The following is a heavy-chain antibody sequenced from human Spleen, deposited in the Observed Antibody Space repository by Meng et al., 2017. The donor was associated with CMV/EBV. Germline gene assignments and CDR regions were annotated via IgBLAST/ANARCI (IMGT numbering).Heavy chain of an antibody. CDR2: ISWNSGSI. CDR3: ARDWYPSGSYRSQKSYYHGMDV. V-gene: IGHV3-9*01. D-gene: IGHD1-26*01. CDR1: GFTFDDYA. Sequence: SLKISCAASGFTFDDYAMHWVRQAPGKGLEWVSGISWNSGSIGYADSVKGRFTISRDNAKNSLHLEMNSLRGEDTALYYCARDWYPSGSYRSQKSYYHGMDVWGLGTTVTVSS. J-gene: IGHJ6*02.